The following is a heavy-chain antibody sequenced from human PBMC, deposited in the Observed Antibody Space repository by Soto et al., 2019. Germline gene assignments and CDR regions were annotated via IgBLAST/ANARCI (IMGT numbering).Heavy chain of an antibody. CDR2: IYYSGST. J-gene: IGHJ4*02. D-gene: IGHD2-2*01. V-gene: IGHV4-59*01. Sequence: PSETLSLTCTFSCGSIISYYWSWIRQPPGKGLEWIGYIYYSGSTNYNPSLKSRVTISVDTSKNQFSLKLSSVTAADTAVYYCARLARYCSSTSCLYFDYWGQGTLVTVS. CDR1: CGSIISYY. CDR3: ARLARYCSSTSCLYFDY.